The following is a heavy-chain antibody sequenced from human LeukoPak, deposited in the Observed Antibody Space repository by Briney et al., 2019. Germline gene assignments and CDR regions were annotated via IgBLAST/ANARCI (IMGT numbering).Heavy chain of an antibody. CDR2: NYYSGST. D-gene: IGHD6-13*01. CDR3: ARGIAAAGSNWFDP. Sequence: TSETLSLTCSVSGGSITSYYWSWIRQPAGKGLEWIGSNYYSGSTYYNPSLKSRVTISVDTSKNQFSLKLSSVTAADTAVYYCARGIAAAGSNWFDPWGQGTLVTVSS. V-gene: IGHV4-59*05. CDR1: GGSITSYY. J-gene: IGHJ5*02.